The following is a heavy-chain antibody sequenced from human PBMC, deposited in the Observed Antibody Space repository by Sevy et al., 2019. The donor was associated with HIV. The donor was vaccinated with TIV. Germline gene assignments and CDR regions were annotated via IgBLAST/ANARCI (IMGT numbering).Heavy chain of an antibody. J-gene: IGHJ4*02. D-gene: IGHD6-13*01. CDR1: GGFVNSGSYY. CDR3: ASDEIATPGIRY. CDR2: IYYSGST. Sequence: SETLSLTCTVSGGFVNSGSYYWSWIRQPPGKGLEWIGYIYYSGSTKYNPSLKSRVTISVDTSKNQFSLKLGSVTAADTAVYYCASDEIATPGIRYWDQGTLVTVSS. V-gene: IGHV4-61*01.